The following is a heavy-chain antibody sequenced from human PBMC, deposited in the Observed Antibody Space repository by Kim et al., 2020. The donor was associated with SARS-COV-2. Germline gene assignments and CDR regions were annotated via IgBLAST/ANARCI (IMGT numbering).Heavy chain of an antibody. Sequence: PSIESRVTISVDTSKNQFSLKLNSVTAADTAVYYCARGRAYYDSSGYYFDYWGQGTLVTVSS. D-gene: IGHD3-22*01. CDR3: ARGRAYYDSSGYYFDY. V-gene: IGHV4-31*02. J-gene: IGHJ4*02.